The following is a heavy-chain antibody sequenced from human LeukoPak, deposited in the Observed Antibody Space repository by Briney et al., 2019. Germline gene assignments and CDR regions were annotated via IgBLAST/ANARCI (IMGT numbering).Heavy chain of an antibody. Sequence: PSETLSLTCFVSGGSISTTNYYWGWIRQPPGKGLEWIVTTYSGNTYYNPSLKSRGTISVDTSKNHFSLKVTSVTAADTAVYYCARMSPYASKWFDPWGQGTLVTVSS. V-gene: IGHV4-39*07. CDR2: TYSGNT. D-gene: IGHD2-2*01. CDR3: ARMSPYASKWFDP. J-gene: IGHJ5*02. CDR1: GGSISTTNYY.